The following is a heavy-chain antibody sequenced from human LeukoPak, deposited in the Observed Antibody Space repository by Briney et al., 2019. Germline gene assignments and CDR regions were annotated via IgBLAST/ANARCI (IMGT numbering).Heavy chain of an antibody. CDR3: AHPTDPYSYGSFDY. Sequence: ESGPTLVNPTQTLTLTCTFSGFSLSTSGVGVGWIRQPPGKALEWLALIYWNDDKRYSPSLKSRLTITKDTSKNQVVLTMTNMDPVDTATYYCAHPTDPYSYGSFDYWGQGTLVTVSS. CDR1: GFSLSTSGVG. V-gene: IGHV2-5*01. D-gene: IGHD5-18*01. CDR2: IYWNDDK. J-gene: IGHJ4*02.